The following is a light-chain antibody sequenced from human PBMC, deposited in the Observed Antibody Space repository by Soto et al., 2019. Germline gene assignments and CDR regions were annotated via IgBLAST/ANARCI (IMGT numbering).Light chain of an antibody. Sequence: DIQMTQSPSSLSASLGDRITITCRASQSINTYLNWYQQKPGKAPKLLIYAASILQSGVPSRFSGSGSGTDFTITISSLQPEDFATYYCQQSYSTPAFGQGTKVEIK. V-gene: IGKV1-39*01. CDR3: QQSYSTPA. J-gene: IGKJ1*01. CDR1: QSINTY. CDR2: AAS.